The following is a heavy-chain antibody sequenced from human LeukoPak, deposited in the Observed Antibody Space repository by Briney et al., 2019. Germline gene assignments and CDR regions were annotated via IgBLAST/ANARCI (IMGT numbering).Heavy chain of an antibody. D-gene: IGHD3-10*01. CDR1: GFTFSNYA. V-gene: IGHV3-23*01. J-gene: IGHJ4*02. CDR3: AKDSNYYGSGTYSKGPVDY. Sequence: GGSLRLSCAASGFTFSNYAMSWVRQAPGKGLEWASVISGSGGSTYYADSVKGRFTISRDNSKNTLYLQMNSLRAEDTAVYYCAKDSNYYGSGTYSKGPVDYWGQGTLVTVSS. CDR2: ISGSGGST.